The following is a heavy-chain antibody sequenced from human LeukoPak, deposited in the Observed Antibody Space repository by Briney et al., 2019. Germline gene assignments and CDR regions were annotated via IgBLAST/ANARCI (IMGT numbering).Heavy chain of an antibody. D-gene: IGHD6-19*01. Sequence: PSETLSLTCTVSGGSISSYYWSWIRQPAGKGLEWIGRIDTSGNTNYKPSLKSRVTMSVDTSKNQFSLKLNSVTAADTAVYYCARETAVAGTRHDAFDIWGQGTMVTVSS. CDR1: GGSISSYY. CDR2: IDTSGNT. V-gene: IGHV4-4*07. J-gene: IGHJ3*02. CDR3: ARETAVAGTRHDAFDI.